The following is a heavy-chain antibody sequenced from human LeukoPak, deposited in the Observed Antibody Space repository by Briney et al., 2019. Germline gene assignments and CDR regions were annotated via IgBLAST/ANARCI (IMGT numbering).Heavy chain of an antibody. V-gene: IGHV3-13*01. CDR2: IGTAGDT. Sequence: GGSLRLSCAASGFTFSSYDMHWVRQATGKGLERVSAIGTAGDTYYPGSVKGRFTISRENAKNSLYLQMNSLRAEDTAVYYCARAFRGVNWFDPWGQGTLVTVSS. D-gene: IGHD3-10*01. J-gene: IGHJ5*02. CDR3: ARAFRGVNWFDP. CDR1: GFTFSSYD.